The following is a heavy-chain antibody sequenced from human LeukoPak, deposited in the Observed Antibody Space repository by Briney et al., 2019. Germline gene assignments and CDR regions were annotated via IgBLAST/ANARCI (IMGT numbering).Heavy chain of an antibody. D-gene: IGHD1-26*01. CDR1: GYSFTTYW. J-gene: IGHJ4*02. CDR2: IYPGDSDI. V-gene: IGHV5-51*01. CDR3: ARQRSYSALGY. Sequence: AGESLKISCQGSGYSFTTYWIAWVRQMPGKGLEWMGIIYPGDSDITYSPSLQGQVTMSVDKSISTAYLQWSSLKASDTAMYYCARQRSYSALGYWGQGTLVTVSS.